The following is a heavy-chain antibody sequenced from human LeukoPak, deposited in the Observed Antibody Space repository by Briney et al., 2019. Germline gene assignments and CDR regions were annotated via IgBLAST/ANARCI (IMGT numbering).Heavy chain of an antibody. J-gene: IGHJ4*02. CDR2: ISAYNSNT. CDR3: ARDEDYHILTGYERFDY. Sequence: ASVKVSCKASGYTFTSYGISWVRQAPGQGLEWMGWISAYNSNTNYAQKLQGRVTMTTDTSTSTAYMELRSLRSDDTAVYYCARDEDYHILTGYERFDYWGQGTLVTVS. D-gene: IGHD3-9*01. CDR1: GYTFTSYG. V-gene: IGHV1-18*01.